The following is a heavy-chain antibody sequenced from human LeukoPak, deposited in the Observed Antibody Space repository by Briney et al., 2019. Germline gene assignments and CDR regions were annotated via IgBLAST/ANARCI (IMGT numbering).Heavy chain of an antibody. Sequence: SETLSLTCAVYGGSFSGYYWSWIRQPPGKGLEWIGEINHSGSTNYNPSLKSRVTISVDTSKNQFSLKLSSVTAADTAVYYCARVKRRDHYDFWSGYSLNWFDPWGQGALVTVSS. D-gene: IGHD3-3*01. J-gene: IGHJ5*02. CDR2: INHSGST. CDR1: GGSFSGYY. V-gene: IGHV4-34*01. CDR3: ARVKRRDHYDFWSGYSLNWFDP.